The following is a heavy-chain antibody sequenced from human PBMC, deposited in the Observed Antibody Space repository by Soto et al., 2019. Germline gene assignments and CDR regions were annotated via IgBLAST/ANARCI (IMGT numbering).Heavy chain of an antibody. Sequence: QLQLQESGPGLVKPSETLSLTCTVSGDSISSSRYYWGWIRQPPGKGLEWIGTIYYSGSTYYNPSRKSRVTISVDTSKNQFSLKLSSVTAADTAVYYCARHGDGGKSSRRGTYYYGMDVRGQGTTVTVSS. CDR1: GDSISSSRYY. CDR2: IYYSGST. CDR3: ARHGDGGKSSRRGTYYYGMDV. D-gene: IGHD3-10*01. V-gene: IGHV4-39*01. J-gene: IGHJ6*02.